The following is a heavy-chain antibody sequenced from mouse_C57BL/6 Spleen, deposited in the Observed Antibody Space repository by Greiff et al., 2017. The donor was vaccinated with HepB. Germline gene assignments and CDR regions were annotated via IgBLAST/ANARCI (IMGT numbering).Heavy chain of an antibody. D-gene: IGHD4-1*01. CDR2: INPNNGGT. CDR1: RYTFTDYN. CDR3: ARRGTGGFAY. Sequence: VQLKESGPELVKPGASVKIPCKASRYTFTDYNMDWVKQSHGKSLEWIGDINPNNGGTIYNQKFKGKATLTVDKSSSTAYMELRSLTSEDTAVYYCARRGTGGFAYWGQGTLVTVSA. J-gene: IGHJ3*01. V-gene: IGHV1-18*01.